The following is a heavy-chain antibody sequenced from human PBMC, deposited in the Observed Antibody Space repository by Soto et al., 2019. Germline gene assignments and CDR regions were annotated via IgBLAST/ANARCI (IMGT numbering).Heavy chain of an antibody. CDR1: GYTFTSYA. J-gene: IGHJ5*02. V-gene: IGHV1-3*01. CDR3: ARDGAAAGTHH. CDR2: INAGNGNT. Sequence: ASVKVFCKASGYTFTSYAMHWVRQAPGQRLEWMGWINAGNGNTKYSQKFQGRVTITRDTSASTAYMELSSLRSEDTAVYYCARDGAAAGTHHWGQGTLVTVSS. D-gene: IGHD6-13*01.